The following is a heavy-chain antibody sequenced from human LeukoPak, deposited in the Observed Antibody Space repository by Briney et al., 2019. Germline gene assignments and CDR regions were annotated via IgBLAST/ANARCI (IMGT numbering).Heavy chain of an antibody. J-gene: IGHJ4*02. CDR3: ARPRLAGYEGSNFDY. D-gene: IGHD5-12*01. CDR1: GGTFSSYA. V-gene: IGHV1-69*05. Sequence: ASVKVSCKASGGTFSSYAISWVRQAPGQGLEWMGGIIPIFGTANYAQKLQDRVTMTTDTSTSTAYMELGSLRSDDTAVYYCARPRLAGYEGSNFDYWGQGTLVTVSS. CDR2: IIPIFGTA.